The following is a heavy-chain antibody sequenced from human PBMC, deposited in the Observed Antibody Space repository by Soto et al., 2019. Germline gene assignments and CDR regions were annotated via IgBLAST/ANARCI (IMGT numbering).Heavy chain of an antibody. V-gene: IGHV3-9*01. J-gene: IGHJ3*01. CDR2: ISWNSGSI. CDR3: EKDHVLRYFDWPHAFDV. CDR1: GFTFDDYA. D-gene: IGHD3-9*01. Sequence: PGGSLRLSCAASGFTFDDYAMHWVRQAPGKGLEWVSGISWNSGSIGYADSVKGRFTISRDNAKNSLYLQMNSLRAEDTALYYCEKDHVLRYFDWPHAFDVGGQGKMVTVSS.